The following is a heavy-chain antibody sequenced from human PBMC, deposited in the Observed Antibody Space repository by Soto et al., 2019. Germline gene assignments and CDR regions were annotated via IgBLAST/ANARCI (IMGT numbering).Heavy chain of an antibody. CDR2: IYHSVST. CDR3: ARRAFYA. Sequence: RQPPGKGLEWIASIYHSVSTFYNPSLRSLGTISIDTSKNQFALRLTAVTAADTAMHYWARRAFYA. V-gene: IGHV4-38-2*01. D-gene: IGHD3-3*02. J-gene: IGHJ3*01.